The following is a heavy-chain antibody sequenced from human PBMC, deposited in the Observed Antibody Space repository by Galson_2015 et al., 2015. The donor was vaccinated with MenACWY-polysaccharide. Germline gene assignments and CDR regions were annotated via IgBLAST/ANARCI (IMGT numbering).Heavy chain of an antibody. Sequence: SLRLSCAASGFALSGYWMSWIRQAPGKGLERVANIKFDGSEAVYVDSVKGRFTVSRDNARNALYLQMNSLRAEDTAVYYCVRDLYCSNVGCFYYDYWGPGTLVAVSP. V-gene: IGHV3-7*01. CDR3: VRDLYCSNVGCFYYDY. J-gene: IGHJ4*02. CDR2: IKFDGSEA. CDR1: GFALSGYW. D-gene: IGHD2-15*01.